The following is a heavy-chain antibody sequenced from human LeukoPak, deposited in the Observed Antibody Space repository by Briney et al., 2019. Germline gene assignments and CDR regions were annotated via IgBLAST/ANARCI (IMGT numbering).Heavy chain of an antibody. CDR2: ITGDGGGT. D-gene: IGHD1-26*01. V-gene: IGHV3-23*01. J-gene: IGHJ4*02. Sequence: GGSLRLSCAASGFVFRSYVMSWVRQAPGKGLEWVSAITGDGGGTNHADSVKGRFTISRDNSKNTLYLQMNSLRAEDTAVYYCAKETSSGNFVTIDCWGQGTLVTVSS. CDR1: GFVFRSYV. CDR3: AKETSSGNFVTIDC.